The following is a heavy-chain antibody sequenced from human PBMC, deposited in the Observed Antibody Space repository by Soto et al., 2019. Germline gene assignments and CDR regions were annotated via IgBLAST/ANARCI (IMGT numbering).Heavy chain of an antibody. CDR3: ASSSLYGVDG. CDR1: GGSISSGYYY. J-gene: IGHJ6*02. Sequence: SETLSLTCSVSGGSISSGYYYWIWIRQPPGKGLQWIGYIYYSPNTYNNPSLKSPLSISIDSTRSQFSMKVGSVTAADTAVYYGASSSLYGVDGWGQGTTVTVSS. CDR2: IYYSPNT. V-gene: IGHV4-30-4*01.